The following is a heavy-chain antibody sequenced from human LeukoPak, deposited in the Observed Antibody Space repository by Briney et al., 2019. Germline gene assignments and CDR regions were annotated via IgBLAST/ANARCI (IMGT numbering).Heavy chain of an antibody. J-gene: IGHJ3*02. CDR2: IIPIFGTA. V-gene: IGHV1-69*13. D-gene: IGHD6-19*01. CDR1: GGTFSSYA. Sequence: ASVKVSCKASGGTFSSYAISWVRQAPGQGLEWMGGIIPIFGTANYAQKFQGRVTITADESTSTAYMELSSLRSEDTAVYYCATSIAVAGAYDAFDIWGQGTMVTVSS. CDR3: ATSIAVAGAYDAFDI.